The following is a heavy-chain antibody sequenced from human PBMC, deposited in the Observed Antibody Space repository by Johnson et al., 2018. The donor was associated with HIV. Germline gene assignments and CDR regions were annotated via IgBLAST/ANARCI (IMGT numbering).Heavy chain of an antibody. J-gene: IGHJ3*02. CDR2: INWNGGST. CDR3: ARPQSYCTDGICYPVVLDI. V-gene: IGHV3-20*04. Sequence: VQLVESGGGVVRPGGSLRLSCAASGFTFDNYAMTWVRQAPGKGLEWVSDINWNGGSTGYADSVKGRFTISRDNANNSLYLQMNSLRGEDTALYYCARPQSYCTDGICYPVVLDIWRQGTMVTVSS. CDR1: GFTFDNYA. D-gene: IGHD2-15*01.